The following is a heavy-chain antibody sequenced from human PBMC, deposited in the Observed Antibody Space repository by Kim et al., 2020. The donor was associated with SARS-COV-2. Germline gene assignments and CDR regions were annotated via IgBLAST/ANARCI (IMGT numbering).Heavy chain of an antibody. CDR2: ISYSGST. Sequence: SETLSLTCTVSGGSISSGGYYWSWIRQHPGKGLEWIAYISYSGSTYYNPSLQSRVTISVDTSKNQFSLKLSSLTAADTAVYYCARGPDILTDQNWFDPWGQGTLVTVSS. J-gene: IGHJ5*02. CDR1: GGSISSGGYY. CDR3: ARGPDILTDQNWFDP. D-gene: IGHD3-9*01. V-gene: IGHV4-31*03.